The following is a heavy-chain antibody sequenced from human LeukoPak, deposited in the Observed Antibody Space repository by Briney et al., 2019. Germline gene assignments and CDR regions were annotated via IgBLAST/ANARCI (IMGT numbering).Heavy chain of an antibody. CDR3: ARFTPQGYGWGGYNRFDP. D-gene: IGHD3-16*01. CDR2: IYYSGST. V-gene: IGHV4-61*01. CDR1: GGSISSGTYY. Sequence: SETLSLTCTVSGGSISSGTYYWGWIRQPPGKGLEWIGYIYYSGSTNYNPSLKSRVTISVDTSKNQFSLNLTSVTAADTAVYYCARFTPQGYGWGGYNRFDPWGQGTLVTVSS. J-gene: IGHJ5*02.